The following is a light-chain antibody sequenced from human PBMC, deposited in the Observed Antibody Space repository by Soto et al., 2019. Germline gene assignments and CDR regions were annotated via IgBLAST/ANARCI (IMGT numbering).Light chain of an antibody. J-gene: IGLJ2*01. V-gene: IGLV2-14*01. CDR1: SGDVGGYNY. CDR3: SSYTTGDTVV. Sequence: QSALTQPASVSGSPGQSITISCTGTSGDVGGYNYVSWYQQHPGKVPKLMIYDVSNRPSGVSNRFSGSKSGDTASLTISGLQAEDEADYYCSSYTTGDTVVFGGGTKLTVL. CDR2: DVS.